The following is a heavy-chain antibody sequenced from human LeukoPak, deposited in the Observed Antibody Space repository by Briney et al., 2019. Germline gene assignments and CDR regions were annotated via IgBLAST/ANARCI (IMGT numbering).Heavy chain of an antibody. CDR2: ISYSGTT. V-gene: IGHV4-59*08. CDR1: GGSISSYY. Sequence: PSETLSLTCTVSGGSISSYYWSWVRQPPGKELEWIGYISYSGTTKYNPSLTSRVTISVDTSKNQFSLKPSSVTAADTAVYYCARVSIHCSGGSCYAFDYWGQGTLVTVSS. J-gene: IGHJ4*02. CDR3: ARVSIHCSGGSCYAFDY. D-gene: IGHD2-15*01.